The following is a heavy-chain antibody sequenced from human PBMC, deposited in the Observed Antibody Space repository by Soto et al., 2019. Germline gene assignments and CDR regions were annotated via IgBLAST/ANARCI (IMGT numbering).Heavy chain of an antibody. CDR2: FGGGAGAT. CDR3: AEYRRSRSYYRYCDR. J-gene: IGHJ4*02. CDR1: GFTFSSYG. D-gene: IGHD1-26*01. Sequence: EVQLLESGGGLVQPGGSLRLSCAASGFTFSSYGMSWVRQAPGKGLEWVSGFGGGAGATLYADSVKGRFTVSRDNSKNTRFVQMNSLRADDTAVDYGAEYRRSRSYYRYCDRWGLGTLVSVS. V-gene: IGHV3-23*01.